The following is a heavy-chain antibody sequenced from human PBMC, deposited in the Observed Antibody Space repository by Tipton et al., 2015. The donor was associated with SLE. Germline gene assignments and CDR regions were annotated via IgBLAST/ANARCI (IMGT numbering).Heavy chain of an antibody. Sequence: LVKPSETLSLTCAVSGGSFSGYYWYWVRQPPEQGLEWIGEITQSGVTNYNPSLKSRVTMPLDTSKNQFSLKLTSVTAADTAVYFCARGCSSTTCEPFDYFGLDVWGQGTTVTVSS. V-gene: IGHV4-34*01. D-gene: IGHD2-2*01. CDR3: ARGCSSTTCEPFDYFGLDV. CDR2: ITQSGVT. CDR1: GGSFSGYY. J-gene: IGHJ6*02.